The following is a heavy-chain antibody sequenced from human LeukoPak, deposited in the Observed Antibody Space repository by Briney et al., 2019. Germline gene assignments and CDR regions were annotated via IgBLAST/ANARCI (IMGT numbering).Heavy chain of an antibody. V-gene: IGHV3-30*04. Sequence: GGSLRLSCAASGFTFSSYAMHWVRQAPGKGLEWVAVISYDGSNKYYADSVKGRFSISRDNSRNRVYLQMSSLRPEDTAVYYCARPNDYGDYRYLDLWGRGTLVTVFS. CDR2: ISYDGSNK. J-gene: IGHJ2*01. CDR1: GFTFSSYA. CDR3: ARPNDYGDYRYLDL. D-gene: IGHD4-17*01.